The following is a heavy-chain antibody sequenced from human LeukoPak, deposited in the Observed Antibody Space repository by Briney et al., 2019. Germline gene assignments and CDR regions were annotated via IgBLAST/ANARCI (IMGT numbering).Heavy chain of an antibody. J-gene: IGHJ4*02. CDR2: FDPEDGET. V-gene: IGHV1-24*01. CDR3: ATASHSSGWYGFDY. D-gene: IGHD6-19*01. CDR1: GYTLTELS. Sequence: GASVKVSCKVSGYTLTELSMHWVRQAPGKGLEWVGGFDPEDGETIYAQKFQGRVTMTEDTSTDTAYMELSSLRSEDTAVYYCATASHSSGWYGFDYWGQGTLVTVSS.